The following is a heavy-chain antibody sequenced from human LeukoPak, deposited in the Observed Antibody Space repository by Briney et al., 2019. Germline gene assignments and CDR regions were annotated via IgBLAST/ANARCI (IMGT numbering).Heavy chain of an antibody. CDR3: ARDSAYYDFWSGLLDY. CDR2: ISYDGSNK. CDR1: GFTFSSYG. Sequence: GGSLRLSCAASGFTFSSYGMHWVRQAPGKGLEWVAVISYDGSNKYYADSVKGRFTISRDNSKNTLYLQMNSLRAEDTAVYYCARDSAYYDFWSGLLDYWGQGTLVTVSS. J-gene: IGHJ4*02. V-gene: IGHV3-30*03. D-gene: IGHD3-3*01.